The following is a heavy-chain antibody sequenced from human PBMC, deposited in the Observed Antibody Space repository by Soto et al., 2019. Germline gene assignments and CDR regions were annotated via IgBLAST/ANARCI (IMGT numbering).Heavy chain of an antibody. Sequence: PGGSLRLSCVGSGVDFRGSYMNWIRQAPGKGLEWISYISDTGRTMHYADSVKGRFVISRDNSRDSLYLQMNDLRADDTAIYYCAGFKEGKIVGLRWLDPWGQGTRVTVSS. CDR1: GVDFRGSY. V-gene: IGHV3-11*01. D-gene: IGHD3-16*02. J-gene: IGHJ5*02. CDR3: AGFKEGKIVGLRWLDP. CDR2: ISDTGRTM.